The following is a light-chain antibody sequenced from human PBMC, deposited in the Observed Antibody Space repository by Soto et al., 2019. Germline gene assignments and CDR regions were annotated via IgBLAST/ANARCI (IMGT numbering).Light chain of an antibody. CDR1: QSITTY. CDR2: AAS. Sequence: DIQMTQSPSSLSASVGDRVTITCRASQSITTYLNWYRQKPGKAPKLLIYAASSLQSGVPSRFSVSGSETEFTLSISTLQPEDFATYFCQQIFSAPRTVGRGTMV. V-gene: IGKV1-39*01. J-gene: IGKJ4*01. CDR3: QQIFSAPRT.